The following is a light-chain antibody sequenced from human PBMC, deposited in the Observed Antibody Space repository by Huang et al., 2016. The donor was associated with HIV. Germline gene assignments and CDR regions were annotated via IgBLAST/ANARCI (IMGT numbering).Light chain of an antibody. Sequence: DIQMTQSSATLSASVGDRVTFTCRASQSIGTWLAWYQQKPGKAPKLLIYESSTLVSGVPSRFSDGGSGTEFTLTINSLQPHEFATYYSQHYKSLPWTVDQGTKVEV. CDR2: ESS. CDR3: QHYKSLPWT. CDR1: QSIGTW. V-gene: IGKV1-5*03. J-gene: IGKJ1*01.